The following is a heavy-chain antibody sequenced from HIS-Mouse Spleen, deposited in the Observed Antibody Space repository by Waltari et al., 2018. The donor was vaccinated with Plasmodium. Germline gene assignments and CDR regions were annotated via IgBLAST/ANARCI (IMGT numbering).Heavy chain of an antibody. V-gene: IGHV4-39*01. CDR3: ARRGGSYYYFDY. Sequence: QLQLQESGPGLVKPSEPLSLTCTVSGGSISSSSYYWGWIRQHPRKGLEWIGSSYYSGSTYNNPALKSRVTISVDTSKNQFSLKLSSVTAAETAVYYCARRGGSYYYFDYWGQGTLVTVSS. J-gene: IGHJ4*02. CDR1: GGSISSSSYY. CDR2: SYYSGST. D-gene: IGHD1-26*01.